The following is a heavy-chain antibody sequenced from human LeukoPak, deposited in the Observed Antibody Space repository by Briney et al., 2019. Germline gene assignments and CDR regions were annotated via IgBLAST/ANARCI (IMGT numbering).Heavy chain of an antibody. Sequence: GGSLRLSCAASGFTFNSYAMNWVRQAPGKGLEWVSAISGSGGSTYYADSVKGRFTISRDNSKNTLYLQMNSLSAEDTAVYYCAKKVGGVYAFDIWGQGTMVTVSS. V-gene: IGHV3-23*01. CDR2: ISGSGGST. CDR3: AKKVGGVYAFDI. D-gene: IGHD3-16*01. J-gene: IGHJ3*02. CDR1: GFTFNSYA.